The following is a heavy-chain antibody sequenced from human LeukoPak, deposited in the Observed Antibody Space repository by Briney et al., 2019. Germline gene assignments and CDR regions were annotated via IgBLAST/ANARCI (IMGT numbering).Heavy chain of an antibody. D-gene: IGHD4-17*01. CDR3: ARGLNDYGDYNYYFDY. CDR1: GFTFSSYA. J-gene: IGHJ4*02. CDR2: ISYDGSNK. V-gene: IGHV3-30-3*01. Sequence: GRSLRLSCAASGFTFSSYAMHWVRQAPGKGLEWMAVISYDGSNKYYADSVKGRFTISRDNSKNTLYLQMNSLRAEDTAVYYCARGLNDYGDYNYYFDYWGQGTLVTVSS.